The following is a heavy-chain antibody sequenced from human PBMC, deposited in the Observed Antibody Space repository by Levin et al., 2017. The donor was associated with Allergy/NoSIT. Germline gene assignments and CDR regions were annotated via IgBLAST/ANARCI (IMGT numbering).Heavy chain of an antibody. Sequence: GESLKISCAASGFSFSTYAVHWVRQAPGKGLEWMAVVSYDGGFQSYADSVKGRFTISRDNSKNTLYLQMDSLRPEDTAVYYCARGYSDISDPSGGVGGYYGMDVWGQGTTVTVSS. CDR3: ARGYSDISDPSGGVGGYYGMDV. J-gene: IGHJ6*02. CDR1: GFSFSTYA. V-gene: IGHV3-30*04. CDR2: VSYDGGFQ. D-gene: IGHD3-22*01.